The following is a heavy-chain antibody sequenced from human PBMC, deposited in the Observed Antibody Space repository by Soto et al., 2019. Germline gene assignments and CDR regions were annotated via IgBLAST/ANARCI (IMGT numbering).Heavy chain of an antibody. CDR3: AKGGYSSSWYPFDY. J-gene: IGHJ4*02. CDR2: ISWNSGSI. D-gene: IGHD6-13*01. CDR1: GCTFVDYA. Sequence: GGSLRLSCAASGCTFVDYAMHWVRQAPGKGLEWVSGISWNSGSIGYADSVKGRFTISRDNAKNSLYLQMNSLRAEDTALYYCAKGGYSSSWYPFDYWGQGTLVTVSS. V-gene: IGHV3-9*01.